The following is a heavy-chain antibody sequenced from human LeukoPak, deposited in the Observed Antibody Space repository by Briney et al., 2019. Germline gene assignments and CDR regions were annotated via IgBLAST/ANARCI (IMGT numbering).Heavy chain of an antibody. V-gene: IGHV3-15*01. CDR1: GFTFSNAW. CDR3: TTTGIAVAGDWFDP. D-gene: IGHD6-19*01. CDR2: IKSKTDGGTT. Sequence: GGSLRLSCAASGFTFSNAWMSWVRQAPGKGLEWVGRIKSKTDGGTTDYAAPVKGRFTISRDDSKNTLYLQMNSLKTEDTAVYYCTTTGIAVAGDWFDPWGQGTLVTVSS. J-gene: IGHJ5*02.